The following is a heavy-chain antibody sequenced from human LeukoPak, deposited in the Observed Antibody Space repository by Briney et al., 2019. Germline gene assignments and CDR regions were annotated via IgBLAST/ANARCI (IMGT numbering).Heavy chain of an antibody. D-gene: IGHD2/OR15-2a*01. CDR3: VKGHTDYYFTIDS. Sequence: PGGSLRLSCAASGYSFTAYGMSWVRQAPGKGPEWVAAISFNTHYPDSVKGRFTISRDNSKNTLYLQMNNLRAEDTAVYYCVKGHTDYYFTIDSWGQGTLVTVSS. J-gene: IGHJ4*02. CDR2: ISFNT. CDR1: GYSFTAYG. V-gene: IGHV3-23*01.